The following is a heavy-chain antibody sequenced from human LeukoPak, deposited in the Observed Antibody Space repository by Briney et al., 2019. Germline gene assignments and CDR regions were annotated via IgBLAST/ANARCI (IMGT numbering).Heavy chain of an antibody. CDR1: GGSINYYY. Sequence: SETLSLTCNVAGGSINYYYWSWIRQAPGKGLEWIGYIYSSGSTNYNPSLKSRVSISVDTSKNQVSLTLRSVTAADTALYYCARELVVSYDSGSSYVHAFDLWGQGTLITVSS. CDR2: IYSSGST. V-gene: IGHV4-59*01. J-gene: IGHJ3*01. CDR3: ARELVVSYDSGSSYVHAFDL. D-gene: IGHD3-10*01.